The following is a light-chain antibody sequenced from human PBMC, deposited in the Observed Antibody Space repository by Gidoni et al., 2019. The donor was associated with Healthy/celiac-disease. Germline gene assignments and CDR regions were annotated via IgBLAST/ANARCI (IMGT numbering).Light chain of an antibody. CDR3: QQYNNWSYT. Sequence: EIVMTQSPATLSVSPGERSTLSCRASQSVSSNLAWYQQKPGQAPRPLIYGASTRATGIPARFSGSGSGTEFTLTISSLQSEDVAVYYCQQYNNWSYTFGQGTKLEIK. CDR1: QSVSSN. J-gene: IGKJ2*01. CDR2: GAS. V-gene: IGKV3-15*01.